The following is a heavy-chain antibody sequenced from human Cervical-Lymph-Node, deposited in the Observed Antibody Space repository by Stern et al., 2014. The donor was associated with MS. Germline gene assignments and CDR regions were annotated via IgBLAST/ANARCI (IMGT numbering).Heavy chain of an antibody. D-gene: IGHD3-3*01. Sequence: QLQLQESGPGRVKPSGTLSLTCSVSGGSINRANWWTWVRQSPGKGLEWVGEIYHSGTTNYNPSLKSRVIISLDESKNQFTLRLNSVTAADTAVYYCAGTERGESLQVDFWGQGTLVTVSS. CDR3: AGTERGESLQVDF. J-gene: IGHJ4*02. CDR2: IYHSGTT. V-gene: IGHV4-4*02. CDR1: GGSINRANW.